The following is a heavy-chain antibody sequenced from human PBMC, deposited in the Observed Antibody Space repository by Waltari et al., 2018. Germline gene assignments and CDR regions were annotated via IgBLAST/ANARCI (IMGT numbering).Heavy chain of an antibody. CDR3: ARLTDFDGDGNY. CDR1: GGSISSSSYY. J-gene: IGHJ4*02. D-gene: IGHD7-27*01. CDR2: IYTRGSK. V-gene: IGHV4-61*02. Sequence: QVQLQESGPGLVKPSQTLSLTCTVSGGSISSSSYYWSWIRQPAGKGLEWIGRIYTRGSKNYNTDLKSRGTISVDTSKKQCSLKLSSVTAADTAVYYCARLTDFDGDGNYWGQGTLVTVSS.